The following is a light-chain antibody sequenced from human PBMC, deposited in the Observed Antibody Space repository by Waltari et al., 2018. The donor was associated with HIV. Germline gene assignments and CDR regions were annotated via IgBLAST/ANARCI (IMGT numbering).Light chain of an antibody. J-gene: IGLJ3*02. V-gene: IGLV2-14*03. CDR2: DVN. Sequence: QSALTQPASVSGAPGQSITISCRGTSSDVGAFNHVHWYQLHPGKAPKFILYDVNRRPSGVSDRFSGSKSGNTASLTISGLQAEDEGLYYCSSYTRGDSSYVLFGGGTRLSVL. CDR1: SSDVGAFNH. CDR3: SSYTRGDSSYVL.